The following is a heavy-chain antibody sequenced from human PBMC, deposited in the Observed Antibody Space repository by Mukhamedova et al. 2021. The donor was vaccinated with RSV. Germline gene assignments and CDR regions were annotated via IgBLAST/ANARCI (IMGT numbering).Heavy chain of an antibody. J-gene: IGHJ6*02. Sequence: VGSIYYSGSTYYNPSLKSRVTISVDTSKNQFSLKLSSVTAADTAVYYCARDGGAARGGYYYYGMDVWGQGTTVTVSS. D-gene: IGHD6-13*01. CDR2: IYYSGST. V-gene: IGHV4-39*07. CDR3: ARDGGAARGGYYYYGMDV.